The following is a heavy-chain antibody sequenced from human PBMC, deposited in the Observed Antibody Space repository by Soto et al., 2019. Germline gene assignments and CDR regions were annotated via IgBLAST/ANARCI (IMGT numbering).Heavy chain of an antibody. CDR3: ATDDSGSGSPIKGYMDV. CDR2: IWNDGRTK. V-gene: IGHV3-33*01. Sequence: GGSLRLSCAASGFSFSRYGMHWVRQAPGEGLEWVSVIWNDGRTKYYADSVRGRFTISRDNPKNTLYLQMNSLRAEDTAVYYCATDDSGSGSPIKGYMDVWGKGTTVTVSS. CDR1: GFSFSRYG. J-gene: IGHJ6*03. D-gene: IGHD3-10*01.